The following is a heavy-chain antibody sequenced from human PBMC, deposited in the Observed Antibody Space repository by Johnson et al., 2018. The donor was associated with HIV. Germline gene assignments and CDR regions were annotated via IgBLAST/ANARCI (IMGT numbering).Heavy chain of an antibody. CDR1: GFTFSDYY. J-gene: IGHJ3*02. CDR2: ISSSGSTI. V-gene: IGHV3-11*04. D-gene: IGHD2-15*01. CDR3: AKEALRGGEYDAFDI. Sequence: QVQLVESGGGLVKPGGSLRLSCAASGFTFSDYYMSWIRQAPGKGLEWVSYISSSGSTIYYADSVTSRFTISRDHAKNSLYLQMNSLRAEDTAVYYCAKEALRGGEYDAFDIWGQGTMVTVSS.